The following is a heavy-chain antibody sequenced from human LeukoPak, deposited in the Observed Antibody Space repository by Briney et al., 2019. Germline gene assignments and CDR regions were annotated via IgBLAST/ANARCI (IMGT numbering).Heavy chain of an antibody. D-gene: IGHD6-13*01. CDR1: GVSFSGYY. CDR2: INHSGST. J-gene: IGHJ4*02. V-gene: IGHV4-34*01. CDR3: ARDRRRIAAAGTKYDY. Sequence: SETLSLTCAVYGVSFSGYYWSWIRQPPGKGLEWIGEINHSGSTNYNPSLKSRVTISVDTSKNQFSLKLSSVTAADTAVYYCARDRRRIAAAGTKYDYWGQGTLVTVSS.